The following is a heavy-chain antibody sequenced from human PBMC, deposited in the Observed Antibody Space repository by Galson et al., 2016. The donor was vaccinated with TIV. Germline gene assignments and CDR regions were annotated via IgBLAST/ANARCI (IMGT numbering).Heavy chain of an antibody. V-gene: IGHV4-59*01. Sequence: SETLSLTCTVSGASIDSYYWNWIRQPPGKGLEWIGYMFYTGSHNYNPSPKSRVTISADTSKNQFSLKLTSVTAADTAVYYCARGGTATTPPGFDFWGQGSLVAVSS. D-gene: IGHD4-17*01. J-gene: IGHJ4*02. CDR3: ARGGTATTPPGFDF. CDR1: GASIDSYY. CDR2: MFYTGSH.